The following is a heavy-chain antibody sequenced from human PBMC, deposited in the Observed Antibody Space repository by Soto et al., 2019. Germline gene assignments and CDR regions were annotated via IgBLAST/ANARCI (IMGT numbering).Heavy chain of an antibody. CDR1: GFNFNDYG. V-gene: IGHV3-9*01. CDR2: IIWNSVRI. CDR3: AKDMENGYNPYYYYGMDV. Sequence: SLRLSCAASGFNFNDYGMHWVRQAPGKGLGWVSSIIWNSVRIGYADSVKVRFTISRDNAKNSLYLQMNTLRAEDTALYYCAKDMENGYNPYYYYGMDVWGQGTTVTVSS. J-gene: IGHJ6*02. D-gene: IGHD3-10*01.